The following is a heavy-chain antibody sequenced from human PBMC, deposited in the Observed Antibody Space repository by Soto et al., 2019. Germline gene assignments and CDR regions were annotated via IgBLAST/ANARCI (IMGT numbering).Heavy chain of an antibody. CDR3: ARDKDRLQLGGNYCFSVDV. Sequence: QVQLVQSGADVKKPGSSLKVSCKASGGTFRTSAISWVRQAPGQGLEWVGGIMPVFRRPKYAQNFQDRVTITADESTSTAYMELNSLRSDDTAVYYCARDKDRLQLGGNYCFSVDVWGQGNAVTVSS. CDR1: GGTFRTSA. J-gene: IGHJ6*02. D-gene: IGHD1-1*01. CDR2: IMPVFRRP. V-gene: IGHV1-69*12.